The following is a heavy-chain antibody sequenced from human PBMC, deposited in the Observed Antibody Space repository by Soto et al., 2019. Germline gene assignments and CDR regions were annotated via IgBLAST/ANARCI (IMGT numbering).Heavy chain of an antibody. CDR3: ARYLWNRNYFDS. D-gene: IGHD1-1*01. CDR2: ISGSGSST. V-gene: IGHV3-23*01. CDR1: GFTFSSHV. Sequence: EVQLLESGGGLVQPGGSLRLSCAASGFTFSSHVMSWVRQAPGKGLEWVSAISGSGSSTHYADSVKGRLTISRDNSKKTLYLQMNSLRVEDTAVYYCARYLWNRNYFDSWGQGTLVTVSS. J-gene: IGHJ4*02.